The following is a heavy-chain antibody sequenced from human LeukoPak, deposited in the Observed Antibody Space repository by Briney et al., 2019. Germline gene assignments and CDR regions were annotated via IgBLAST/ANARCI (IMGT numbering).Heavy chain of an antibody. CDR3: ARAGYTISSYRFDY. V-gene: IGHV4-4*07. CDR1: GGSISSYW. CDR2: IYTTGRT. D-gene: IGHD3-16*02. Sequence: SETLSLNCSVSGGSISSYWWSWIRQPAGKGLEFIGRIYTTGRTNYNPSLKSRVSMSVDTSKNKFSLEPRSVTAADTAVYFCARAGYTISSYRFDYWGQGALVTVSS. J-gene: IGHJ4*02.